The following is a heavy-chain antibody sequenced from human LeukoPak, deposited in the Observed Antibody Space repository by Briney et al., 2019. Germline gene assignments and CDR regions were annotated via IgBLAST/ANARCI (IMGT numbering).Heavy chain of an antibody. V-gene: IGHV3-48*01. D-gene: IGHD6-13*01. J-gene: IGHJ5*02. CDR3: ARDHGSSWTREWFDP. CDR1: GFTFSTYS. Sequence: GGSLRLSCEASGFTFSTYSMNWVRQAPGKGLEWLSYISGSSGTIYHADSVKGRFTTSRDNAKNSMYLQMNSLRADDTAVYYCARDHGSSWTREWFDPWGQGTLVTVSS. CDR2: ISGSSGTI.